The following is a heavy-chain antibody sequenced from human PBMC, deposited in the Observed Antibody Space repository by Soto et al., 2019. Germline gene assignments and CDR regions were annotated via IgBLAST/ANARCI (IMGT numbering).Heavy chain of an antibody. CDR3: ASVPGYLTYCGGDCYSYYYYYGMDV. CDR1: GFTFSSYG. V-gene: IGHV3-33*01. Sequence: GGSLRLSCAASGFTFSSYGMHWVRQAPGKGLEWVAVIWDDGSNKYYADSVKGRFTISRDNSKNTLYLQMNSLRAEDTDVNYCASVPGYLTYCGGDCYSYYYYYGMDVWGQGTTVTVSS. CDR2: IWDDGSNK. D-gene: IGHD2-21*02. J-gene: IGHJ6*02.